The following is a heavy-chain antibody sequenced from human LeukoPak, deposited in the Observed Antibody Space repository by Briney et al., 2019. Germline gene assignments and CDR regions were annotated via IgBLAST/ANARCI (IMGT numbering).Heavy chain of an antibody. V-gene: IGHV3-23*01. CDR3: AKSYNYGSGSYYNHFDS. D-gene: IGHD3-10*01. CDR2: VSGSGDST. CDR1: GFTFSSYA. Sequence: PGGSLRLSCAASGFTFSSYAMSWVRQAPGKELEWVSTVSGSGDSTYYADSVKGRFTLSRDNSKNTLSLQMNSLRAEDTALYYCAKSYNYGSGSYYNHFDSWGQGTLVTVSS. J-gene: IGHJ4*02.